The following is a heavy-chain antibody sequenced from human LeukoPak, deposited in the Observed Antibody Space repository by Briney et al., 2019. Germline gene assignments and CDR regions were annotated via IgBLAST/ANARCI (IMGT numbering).Heavy chain of an antibody. CDR1: GFTFSSYA. J-gene: IGHJ6*03. V-gene: IGHV3-30*04. CDR2: ISYDGSNK. CDR3: ARRYYYMDV. Sequence: GPLRLSCAASGFTFSSYAMHWVRQAPGKGLEWVAVISYDGSNKYYADFVKGRFTISRDNSKNTLYLQMNSLRAEDTAVYYCARRYYYMDVWGKGTTVTVSS.